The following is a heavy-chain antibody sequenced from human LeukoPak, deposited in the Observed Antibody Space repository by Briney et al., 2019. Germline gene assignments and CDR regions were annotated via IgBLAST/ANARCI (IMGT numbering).Heavy chain of an antibody. Sequence: PSETLSLTCAVYGGSFSGYYWSWIRQPPGKGLEWIGEINHSGSTNYNPSLKSRVTISVDTSKNQFSLKLSSVTAADTALYYCARPGSRRWFDPWGQGTLVTVSS. CDR2: INHSGST. D-gene: IGHD2-15*01. CDR3: ARPGSRRWFDP. V-gene: IGHV4-34*01. CDR1: GGSFSGYY. J-gene: IGHJ5*02.